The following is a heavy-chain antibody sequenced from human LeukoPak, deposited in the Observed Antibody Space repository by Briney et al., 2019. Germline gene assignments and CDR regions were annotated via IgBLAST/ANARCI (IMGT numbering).Heavy chain of an antibody. D-gene: IGHD3-10*01. CDR1: GGTISSYA. Sequence: SVKVSCKASGGTISSYAISWVRQAPGQGLEWMGGIIPIFGTANYAQKFQGRVTITADESTSTAYMELSSLRSEDTAVYYCAYGSGSQNAGELDYWGQGTLVTVSS. V-gene: IGHV1-69*01. J-gene: IGHJ4*02. CDR3: AYGSGSQNAGELDY. CDR2: IIPIFGTA.